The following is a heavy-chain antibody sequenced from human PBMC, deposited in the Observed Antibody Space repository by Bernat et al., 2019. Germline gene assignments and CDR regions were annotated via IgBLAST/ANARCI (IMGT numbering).Heavy chain of an antibody. CDR3: TTLNPVAATLRSRYFDL. V-gene: IGHV3-15*07. D-gene: IGHD2-15*01. J-gene: IGHJ2*01. CDR1: GFTFSNAW. CDR2: IKSKTDGGTT. Sequence: EVQLVESGGGLVKPGGSLRLSCAASGFTFSNAWMNWVRQAPGKGLEWVGRIKSKTDGGTTDYAAPVKGRFTISRDDSKNTLYLQMNSLKTEDTAVYYCTTLNPVAATLRSRYFDLWGRGTLVTVSS.